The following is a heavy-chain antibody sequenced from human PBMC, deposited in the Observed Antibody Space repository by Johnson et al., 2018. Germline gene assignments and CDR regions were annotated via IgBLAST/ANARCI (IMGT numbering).Heavy chain of an antibody. CDR3: ARDGVYCSGGSCVTKGAFDI. J-gene: IGHJ3*02. V-gene: IGHV3-11*01. Sequence: QVQLVQSGGALVKPGGSLRLSCAASGFTFSNYYMTWSRQAPGKGLEWVAYITPGGNAMNYADSVKGRFTISRDNAKNSLYLQMNRLRAEDTALYHCARDGVYCSGGSCVTKGAFDIWGQGTMVTVSS. CDR2: ITPGGNAM. D-gene: IGHD2-15*01. CDR1: GFTFSNYY.